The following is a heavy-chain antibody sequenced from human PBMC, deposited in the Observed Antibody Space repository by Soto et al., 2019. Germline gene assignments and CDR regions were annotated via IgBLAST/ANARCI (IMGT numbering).Heavy chain of an antibody. V-gene: IGHV3-48*03. CDR3: RIQPHWERPFES. Sequence: EVRLVESRGGFVMSGGTLRLSCVGYEFWVRNYGIHWVHQAQGKGLEWLAHVSTTGGHVSEADSVKGRCTISRDNTKHTLYLQMNSMRTEYRGVYYCRIQPHWERPFESWGQGTLVNVSS. D-gene: IGHD1-1*01. J-gene: IGHJ4*02. CDR2: VSTTGGHV. CDR1: EFWVRNYG.